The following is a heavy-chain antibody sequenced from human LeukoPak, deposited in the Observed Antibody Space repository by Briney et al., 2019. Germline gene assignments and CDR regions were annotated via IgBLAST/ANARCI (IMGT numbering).Heavy chain of an antibody. V-gene: IGHV4-34*01. D-gene: IGHD3-22*01. Sequence: SETLSLTRAVYGGSFSGYYWSWIRQPPGKGLEWIGEINHSGSTNYNPSLKSRVTISVDTSKNQFSLKLSSVTAADTAVYYCARRRTMIVVVITPFDPWGQGTLVTVSS. J-gene: IGHJ5*02. CDR1: GGSFSGYY. CDR3: ARRRTMIVVVITPFDP. CDR2: INHSGST.